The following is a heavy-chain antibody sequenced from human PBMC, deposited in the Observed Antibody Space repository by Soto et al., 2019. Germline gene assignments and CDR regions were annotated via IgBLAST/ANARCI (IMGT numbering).Heavy chain of an antibody. CDR1: GYTFTTYY. CDR3: ARGGNGDNVGYWYFDL. CDR2: INSGGVST. D-gene: IGHD4-17*01. V-gene: IGHV1-46*01. Sequence: QVQLVQSGAEVKKPGASVEVSCKASGYTFTTYYIHWVRHAPGQGLEWMGVINSGGVSTKYEEKFQDRVTMTSDTSTSTVYMDLSSLRSEDTAVYFCARGGNGDNVGYWYFDLWGRGTQVTVSP. J-gene: IGHJ2*01.